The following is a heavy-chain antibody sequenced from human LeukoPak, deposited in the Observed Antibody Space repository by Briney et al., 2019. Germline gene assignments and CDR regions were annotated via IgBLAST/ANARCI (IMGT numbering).Heavy chain of an antibody. J-gene: IGHJ4*02. CDR2: IRGSGGGT. V-gene: IGHV3-23*01. CDR1: GFTFSNNW. CDR3: VKARMPHCGTDCLES. Sequence: GGSLRLSCVASGFTFSNNWMAWVRHAPGKGPEWVSVIRGSGGGTYYADSVKGRFTISRDNSKNTVYLQMNSLRAEDTAVYYCVKARMPHCGTDCLESWGQGTLVTVSS. D-gene: IGHD2-21*02.